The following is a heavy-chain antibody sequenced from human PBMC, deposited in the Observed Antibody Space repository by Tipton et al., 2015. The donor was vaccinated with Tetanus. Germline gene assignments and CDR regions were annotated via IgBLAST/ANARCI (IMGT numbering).Heavy chain of an antibody. J-gene: IGHJ5*02. D-gene: IGHD6-6*01. Sequence: QSGPEVKKPGASVKVSCKASGYTLTSYHMHWVRQAPGQGLEWMGIINPIGGSTSYAQKFQGRITMTGDTSTSTVYMDLNSLRSEDTATYYCALPLLHPHSSSLVSWGQGTLVTVSS. CDR3: ALPLLHPHSSSLVS. CDR1: GYTLTSYH. V-gene: IGHV1-46*01. CDR2: INPIGGST.